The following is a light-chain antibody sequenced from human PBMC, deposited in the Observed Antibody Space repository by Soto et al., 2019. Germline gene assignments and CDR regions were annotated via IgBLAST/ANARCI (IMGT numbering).Light chain of an antibody. V-gene: IGKV1-5*01. CDR1: QSISSW. CDR2: HAS. CDR3: QQYMSYS. Sequence: DIQMTQSPSTLSASVEDTVTVTCRASQSISSWLAWYQQKPGKAPKLLIYHASTLESGVPSRFSGSGSGTEFTLTISSLQPDDFATYYCQQYMSYSFGQGTKVDIK. J-gene: IGKJ1*01.